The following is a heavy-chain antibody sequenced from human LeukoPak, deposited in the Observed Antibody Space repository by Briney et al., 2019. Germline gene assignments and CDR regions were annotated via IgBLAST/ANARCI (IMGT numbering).Heavy chain of an antibody. V-gene: IGHV4-59*01. J-gene: IGHJ6*03. CDR2: IYYSGST. CDR3: ARSSEGRYYYDSSGFSYYYYYMDV. Sequence: SETLSLTCTVSGGSISSYYWSWIRQPPGKGLEWIGYIYYSGSTYYNPSLRGRVTISVDTSKNQFSLKLSSVTAADTAVYYCARSSEGRYYYDSSGFSYYYYYMDVWGKGTTVTISS. CDR1: GGSISSYY. D-gene: IGHD3-22*01.